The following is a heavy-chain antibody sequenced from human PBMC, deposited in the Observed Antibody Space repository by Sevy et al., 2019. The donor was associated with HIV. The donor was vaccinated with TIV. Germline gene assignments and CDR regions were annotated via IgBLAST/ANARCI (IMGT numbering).Heavy chain of an antibody. J-gene: IGHJ3*01. V-gene: IGHV3-43*01. CDR1: GFSFDDYT. Sequence: WGSLRLSCAASGFSFDDYTTHWVRQVPGKGLEWVSLINWDGGSIYYSDSVKGRFTISRDNGKKSLYLQMNSLRTEDTALYYCERGRPFDAFDVWGQGTMVTVSS. CDR2: INWDGGSI. CDR3: ERGRPFDAFDV.